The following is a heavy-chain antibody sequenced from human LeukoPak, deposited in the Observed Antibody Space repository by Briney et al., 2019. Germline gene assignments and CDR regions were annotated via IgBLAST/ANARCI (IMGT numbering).Heavy chain of an antibody. D-gene: IGHD3-22*01. CDR2: FYSGGSI. V-gene: IGHV3-53*01. CDR3: ARLGSHYEMDV. Sequence: SGGSLRLSCAASGFTVSSKYMSWVRQAPGKGLEWVSVFYSGGSIYYADSVKGRFTISRDNSKKTLYLQMNSLRAEDTAVYYCARLGSHYEMDVWGQGTTVTVSS. CDR1: GFTVSSKY. J-gene: IGHJ6*02.